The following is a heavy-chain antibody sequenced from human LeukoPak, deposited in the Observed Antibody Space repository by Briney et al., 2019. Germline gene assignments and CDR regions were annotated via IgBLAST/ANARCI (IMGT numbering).Heavy chain of an antibody. CDR3: ATQNYYDSSGYYGHLGY. CDR1: GYTFTSYG. Sequence: ASVTVSCMASGYTFTSYGIIWVRQAPGQGLEWMGWISAYNGNTNYAQKLQGRVTMTTDTSTSTAYMELRSLRSDDTAVYYCATQNYYDSSGYYGHLGYWGQGTLVTVSS. CDR2: ISAYNGNT. J-gene: IGHJ4*02. D-gene: IGHD3-22*01. V-gene: IGHV1-18*01.